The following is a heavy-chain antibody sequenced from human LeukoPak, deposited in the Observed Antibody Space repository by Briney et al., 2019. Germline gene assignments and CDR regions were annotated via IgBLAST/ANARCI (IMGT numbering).Heavy chain of an antibody. CDR1: GYTFTSYD. J-gene: IGHJ6*03. CDR2: MNPNSGNT. Sequence: ASVKVSCKASGYTFTSYDINWVRQATGQGLEWMGWMNPNSGNTGYAQKFQGRVTMTRNTSISTAYMGLSSLRSEDTAVYYCAGDGGVRGVLTYYYYYYMDVWGKGTTVTVSS. V-gene: IGHV1-8*01. D-gene: IGHD3-10*01. CDR3: AGDGGVRGVLTYYYYYYMDV.